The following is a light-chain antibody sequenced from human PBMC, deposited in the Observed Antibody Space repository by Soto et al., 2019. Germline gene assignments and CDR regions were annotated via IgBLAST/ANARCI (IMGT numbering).Light chain of an antibody. CDR2: ENN. Sequence: QSVLTQPPSVSEAPGQRVTISCTGSSSNIGAGYEVHWYQQLPGTAPKLLLYENNHRASGVPDQGSGYKSGTSASLAITGLEAEEEAEEYCQSYDSSLSGYVFGTGTKVTVL. CDR1: SSNIGAGYE. J-gene: IGLJ1*01. CDR3: QSYDSSLSGYV. V-gene: IGLV1-40*01.